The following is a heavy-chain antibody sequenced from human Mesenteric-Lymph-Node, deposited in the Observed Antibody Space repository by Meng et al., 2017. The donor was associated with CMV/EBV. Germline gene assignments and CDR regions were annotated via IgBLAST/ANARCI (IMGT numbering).Heavy chain of an antibody. CDR3: ARAGGGYCSSTSCYDALDI. CDR2: IHYSGST. D-gene: IGHD2-2*01. V-gene: IGHV4-30-4*08. Sequence: SGDYYWTWIRQPPGKGLEWIGYIHYSGSTYYRPSLKSRLTLSVDTSKNQFSLKLSSATAADTAVYFCARAGGGYCSSTSCYDALDIWGQGTMVTVSS. CDR1: SGDYY. J-gene: IGHJ3*02.